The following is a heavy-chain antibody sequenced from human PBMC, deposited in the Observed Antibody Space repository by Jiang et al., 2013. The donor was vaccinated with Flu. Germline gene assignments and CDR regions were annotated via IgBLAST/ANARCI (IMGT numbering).Heavy chain of an antibody. Sequence: SLKSRVTISVDTSKNQFSLKLSSVTAADTAVYYCARVSSSWYAGRFDPWGQGTLVTVSS. D-gene: IGHD6-13*01. CDR3: ARVSSSWYAGRFDP. V-gene: IGHV4-31*02. J-gene: IGHJ5*02.